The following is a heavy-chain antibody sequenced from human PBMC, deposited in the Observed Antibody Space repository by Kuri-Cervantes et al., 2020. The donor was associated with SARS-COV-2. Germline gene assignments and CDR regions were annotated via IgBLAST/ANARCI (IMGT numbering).Heavy chain of an antibody. J-gene: IGHJ6*03. Sequence: GGSLRLSCAASGFTFSSYSMNWVRQAPGKGLEWVSYISSSSSTIYYADSVKGRFTISRDNSKNTLYLEMDGLRHEDTAVYYCVRDMTFDEYGDYFYCYMDVWGKGTTVTVSS. CDR2: ISSSSSTI. CDR1: GFTFSSYS. CDR3: VRDMTFDEYGDYFYCYMDV. D-gene: IGHD3-16*01. V-gene: IGHV3-48*02.